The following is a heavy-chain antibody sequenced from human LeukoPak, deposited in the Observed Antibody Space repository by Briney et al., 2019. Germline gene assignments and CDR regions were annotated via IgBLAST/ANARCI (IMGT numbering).Heavy chain of an antibody. Sequence: GSLRLSCAASGFTFSTFWMSWVRQAPGKGLEWVANINQDGSEKYYVDSVKGRFTISRDNAKNSLSLQMNSLSAEDTAVYYCARGARVPALFDYWGQGTLVTVSS. D-gene: IGHD4/OR15-4a*01. CDR1: GFTFSTFW. V-gene: IGHV3-7*05. J-gene: IGHJ4*02. CDR3: ARGARVPALFDY. CDR2: INQDGSEK.